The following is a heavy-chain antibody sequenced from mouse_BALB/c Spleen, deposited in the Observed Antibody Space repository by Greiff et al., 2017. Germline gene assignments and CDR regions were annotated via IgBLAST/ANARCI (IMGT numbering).Heavy chain of an antibody. V-gene: IGHV7-3*02. J-gene: IGHJ2*01. Sequence: EVNLVESGGGLVQPGGSLRLSCATSGFTFTDYYMSWVRQPPGKALEWLGFIRNKANGYTTEYSASVKGRFTISRDNSQSILYLQMNTLRAEDSATYYCARIPNFHYFDYWGQGTTLTVSS. CDR2: IRNKANGYTT. D-gene: IGHD4-1*01. CDR3: ARIPNFHYFDY. CDR1: GFTFTDYY.